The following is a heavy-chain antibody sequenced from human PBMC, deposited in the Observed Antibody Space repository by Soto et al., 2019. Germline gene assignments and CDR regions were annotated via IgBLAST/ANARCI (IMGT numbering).Heavy chain of an antibody. CDR3: AKDAGGSYGFYYYGMDV. CDR2: ISWNSGSI. D-gene: IGHD1-26*01. Sequence: EVQLVESGGGLVQPGRSLRLSCAASGFTFDDYAMHWVRQVPGKGLEWVSGISWNSGSIGYADAVTGRFSISIDNAKNSLYLQMNSLRAEDTAFYYCAKDAGGSYGFYYYGMDVWGQGTTVTVSS. J-gene: IGHJ6*02. CDR1: GFTFDDYA. V-gene: IGHV3-9*01.